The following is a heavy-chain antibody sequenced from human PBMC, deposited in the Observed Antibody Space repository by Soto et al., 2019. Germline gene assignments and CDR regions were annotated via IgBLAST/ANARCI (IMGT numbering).Heavy chain of an antibody. J-gene: IGHJ4*02. CDR3: ARSEVIPGTHDY. V-gene: IGHV3-30-3*01. Sequence: QVQLVESGGGVVQPGRSLRLSCAASGFTFSTYAMHWVRQAPGKGLEWVADISYDGSNNYYADSVKGRFTNSRDNSKNTLYLQMNSLRAEDTAVYYCARSEVIPGTHDYWGQGTLVTVSS. CDR2: ISYDGSNN. CDR1: GFTFSTYA. D-gene: IGHD2-15*01.